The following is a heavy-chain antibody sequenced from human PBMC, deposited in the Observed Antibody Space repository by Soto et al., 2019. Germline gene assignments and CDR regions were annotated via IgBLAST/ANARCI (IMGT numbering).Heavy chain of an antibody. CDR1: GYTFTSYD. CDR2: MNPNSGNT. V-gene: IGHV1-8*01. D-gene: IGHD6-19*01. J-gene: IGHJ4*02. Sequence: ASVKVSCKASGYTFTSYDINWVRQATGRGLEWMGWMNPNSGNTGYAQKFQGRVTMTRNTSISTAYMELSSLRSEDTAVYYCAREIAVPGTPPAFCGQGTLVPVSS. CDR3: AREIAVPGTPPAF.